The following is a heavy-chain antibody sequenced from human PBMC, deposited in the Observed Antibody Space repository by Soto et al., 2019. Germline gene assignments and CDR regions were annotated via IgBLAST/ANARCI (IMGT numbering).Heavy chain of an antibody. J-gene: IGHJ5*02. CDR3: AKDAVPYNGEWDWFDL. CDR1: GFTFKNFA. CDR2: IGGSGSSA. Sequence: EVQLLESGGGLVQPGGSLRLSCAASGFTFKNFAMSWVRQAPGKAMEWVSAIGGSGSSAHYADSVKGRFTVSRDDSKSTLYLQMSRLRDDDPALYYCAKDAVPYNGEWDWFDLWGQGTLVTVSS. V-gene: IGHV3-23*01. D-gene: IGHD3-10*01.